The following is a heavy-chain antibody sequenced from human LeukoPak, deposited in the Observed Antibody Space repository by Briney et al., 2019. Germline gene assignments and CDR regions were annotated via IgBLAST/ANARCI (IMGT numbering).Heavy chain of an antibody. J-gene: IGHJ4*02. V-gene: IGHV3-48*04. CDR2: ISYSGTTI. CDR3: ARDGDYYDTLPGSYFDY. CDR1: GFTLSEYS. Sequence: GGSLRLSCAASGFTLSEYSMNWVRQAPEKGLEWVSYISYSGTTIDYTDSVKGRFTISRDNAKNSLFLQMNSLRAEDTAVYYCARDGDYYDTLPGSYFDYWGQGTLVTVSS. D-gene: IGHD3-22*01.